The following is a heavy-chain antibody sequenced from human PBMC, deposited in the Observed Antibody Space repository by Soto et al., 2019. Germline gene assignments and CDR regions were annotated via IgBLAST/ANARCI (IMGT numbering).Heavy chain of an antibody. CDR3: TRDGDGRMTTNPYYYYGMDV. D-gene: IGHD2-21*02. Sequence: SETLSLTCTVSGGSISGYYWSWIRQPPGKGLEWIGNVYYSGGAKYNPSVKRRVPISVDTSKNQFSLNLSSVTAADTAVYYCTRDGDGRMTTNPYYYYGMDVWGPGITVTVSS. J-gene: IGHJ6*02. V-gene: IGHV4-59*01. CDR2: VYYSGGA. CDR1: GGSISGYY.